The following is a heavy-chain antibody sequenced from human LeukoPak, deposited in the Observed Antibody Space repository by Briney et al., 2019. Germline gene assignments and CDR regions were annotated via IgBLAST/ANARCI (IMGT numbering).Heavy chain of an antibody. J-gene: IGHJ4*02. Sequence: PGGSLRLSCAASGFTFSSYEMNWVRQAPGKGLEWVSFISSSSSYIYYADSVKGRFTISRDNAKNSLYLQMNSLRAEDTAVYYCARGPVGMATKGVDYWGQGTLVTVSS. CDR2: ISSSSSYI. CDR1: GFTFSSYE. V-gene: IGHV3-21*01. CDR3: ARGPVGMATKGVDY. D-gene: IGHD5-24*01.